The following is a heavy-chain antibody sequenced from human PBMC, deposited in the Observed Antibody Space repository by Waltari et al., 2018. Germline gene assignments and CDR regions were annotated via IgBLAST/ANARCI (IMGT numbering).Heavy chain of an antibody. J-gene: IGHJ4*02. D-gene: IGHD4-17*01. CDR3: ARDRGGYGDFNFDY. V-gene: IGHV1-69*01. CDR2: IIPSFGTA. Sequence: QVQLVQSGAEVKKPGSSVKVSCKASGGTFSSYAISWVRQAPGQGLEWMGGIIPSFGTANDEQNAQRRGTITADESTSTAYMGLSSLRAEDTAVYYCARDRGGYGDFNFDYWGQGTLVTVSS. CDR1: GGTFSSYA.